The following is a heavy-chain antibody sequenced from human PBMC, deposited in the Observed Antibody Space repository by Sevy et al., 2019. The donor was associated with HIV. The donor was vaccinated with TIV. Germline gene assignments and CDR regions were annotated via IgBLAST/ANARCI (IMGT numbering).Heavy chain of an antibody. CDR2: ISSSSSYI. Sequence: GGSLRLSCAASGFTFSSYSMNWVRQAPGKGLEWVSSISSSSSYIYYADSVKGRFTISRDNAKNSLYLQMNSLRAEDTAVYYCARDQHESSPIVLMVYAIGYYYGMDVWGQGTTVTVSS. CDR1: GFTFSSYS. V-gene: IGHV3-21*01. D-gene: IGHD2-8*01. J-gene: IGHJ6*02. CDR3: ARDQHESSPIVLMVYAIGYYYGMDV.